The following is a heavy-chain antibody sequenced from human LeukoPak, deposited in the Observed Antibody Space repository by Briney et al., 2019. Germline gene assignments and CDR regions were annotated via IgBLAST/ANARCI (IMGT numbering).Heavy chain of an antibody. J-gene: IGHJ4*02. CDR1: GGSISSSNW. Sequence: SETLSLTCAVSGGSISSSNWWSWVRQPPGKGLEWIGEIYHSGSTNYSPSLKSRVTISVDKSKNQFSLKLSSVTAADTAVYYCAREMYSSTHAGFDYWGQGTLVTVSS. CDR3: AREMYSSTHAGFDY. V-gene: IGHV4-4*02. CDR2: IYHSGST. D-gene: IGHD6-13*01.